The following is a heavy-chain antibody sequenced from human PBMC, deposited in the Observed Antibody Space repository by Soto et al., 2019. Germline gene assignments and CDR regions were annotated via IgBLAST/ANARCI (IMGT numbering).Heavy chain of an antibody. J-gene: IGHJ5*02. CDR2: ISGSGGST. Sequence: EVQLLESGGGLVQPGGSLRLSCAASGFTFSSYAMSWVRQPPGKGLEWVSAISGSGGSTYYADSVTGRFTISSDNSKNMLYLQMNSLRAEDTAVYYCAKSFYNWKINWFDPWGQGTLVTVSS. D-gene: IGHD1-20*01. V-gene: IGHV3-23*01. CDR3: AKSFYNWKINWFDP. CDR1: GFTFSSYA.